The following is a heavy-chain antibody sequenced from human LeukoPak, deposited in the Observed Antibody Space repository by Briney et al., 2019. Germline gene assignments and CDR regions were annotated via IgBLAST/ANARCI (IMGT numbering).Heavy chain of an antibody. CDR2: IYYSGST. V-gene: IGHV4-59*08. Sequence: SSETLSLTCTVSGGSISSYYWSWIRQPPGKGLEWIGYIYYSGSTNYNPSLKSRVTILVDTSKNQFSLKLSSVTAADTAVYYCARYYYDSSLFDYWGQGTLVTVSS. CDR1: GGSISSYY. D-gene: IGHD3-22*01. CDR3: ARYYYDSSLFDY. J-gene: IGHJ4*02.